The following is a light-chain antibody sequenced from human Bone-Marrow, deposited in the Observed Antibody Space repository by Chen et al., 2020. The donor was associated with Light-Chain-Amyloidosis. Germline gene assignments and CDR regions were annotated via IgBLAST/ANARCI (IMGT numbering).Light chain of an antibody. CDR3: QVWDMCSYRPV. CDR1: NIGSTS. V-gene: IGLV3-21*02. Sequence: SYVLTQPSSVSVAPGQTATIVCGGNNIGSTSVHWYQQTPGQAPLLVVYDDSDRPSGIPERLAGSDSGNTATLTISRVEAGDEADYYCQVWDMCSYRPVFGGGTKLTVL. CDR2: DDS. J-gene: IGLJ3*02.